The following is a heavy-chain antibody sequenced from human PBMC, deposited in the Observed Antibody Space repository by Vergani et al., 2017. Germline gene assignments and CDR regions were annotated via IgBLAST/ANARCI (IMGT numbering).Heavy chain of an antibody. D-gene: IGHD2-2*01. V-gene: IGHV3-30*02. CDR1: GFTFSDHY. J-gene: IGHJ6*02. CDR2: LRYDGSNE. Sequence: VQLVESGVGLVQPGRSLRLSCAASGFTFSDHYMDWVRQAPGRGLEWVAFLRYDGSNEYYGDAVKGRFIISRDNSKNMLSLEMHSLRPEDTAVYYCANSYCSSLSCYAFYGMEVWGRGTTVTVSS. CDR3: ANSYCSSLSCYAFYGMEV.